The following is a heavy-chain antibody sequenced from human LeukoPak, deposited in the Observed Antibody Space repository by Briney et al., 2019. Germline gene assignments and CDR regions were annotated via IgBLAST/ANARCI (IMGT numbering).Heavy chain of an antibody. V-gene: IGHV4-34*01. CDR3: AGGASRDGYITAFDI. D-gene: IGHD5-24*01. CDR1: GGSFSGYY. J-gene: IGHJ3*02. CDR2: INHRGST. Sequence: SETLSLTCAVYGGSFSGYYWTWIRQPPGKGLEWIGEINHRGSTDYNPSLKSRLTISVDTSRNQISLRLSSVTAADTAVYYCAGGASRDGYITAFDIWGQGTMVTVSS.